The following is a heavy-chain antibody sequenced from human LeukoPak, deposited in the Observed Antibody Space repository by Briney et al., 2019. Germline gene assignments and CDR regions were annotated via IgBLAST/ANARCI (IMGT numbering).Heavy chain of an antibody. V-gene: IGHV1-3*01. CDR1: GYTFTTYA. D-gene: IGHD6-13*01. CDR3: AREVAAASPYFDY. Sequence: ASVKVSCKASGYTFTTYAMNWVRQAPGQRLEWMGWINAGNGDTKYSQKFQGRVTITRDTSASTAYMELSSLRSEDTAVYCCAREVAAASPYFDYWGQGTLVTVSS. J-gene: IGHJ4*02. CDR2: INAGNGDT.